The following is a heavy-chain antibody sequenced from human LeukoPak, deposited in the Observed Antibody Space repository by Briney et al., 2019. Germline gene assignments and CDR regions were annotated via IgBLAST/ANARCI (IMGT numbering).Heavy chain of an antibody. V-gene: IGHV1-18*01. Sequence: GASVKVSCKASGYTFTSYGISWVRQAPGQGLEWMGWISAYNGNTNYAQKLQGRVTMTTDTSTSTAYTELRSLRSDDTAVYYCARDQAATNTQVRFCLDWGQGTLVTVSS. J-gene: IGHJ4*02. CDR2: ISAYNGNT. CDR3: ARDQAATNTQVRFCLD. CDR1: GYTFTSYG. D-gene: IGHD3-9*01.